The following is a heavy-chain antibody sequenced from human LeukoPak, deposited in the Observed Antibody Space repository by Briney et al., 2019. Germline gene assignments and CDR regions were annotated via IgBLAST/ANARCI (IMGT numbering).Heavy chain of an antibody. CDR1: GYTFTSYG. V-gene: IGHV1-69*04. Sequence: ASVKVSCKASGYTFTSYGISWVRQAPGQGLEWMGRIIPILGIANYAQKFQGRVTITADKSTSTAYMELSSLRSEDTAVYYCARNMDSSGYYYSDYWGQGTLVTVSS. CDR2: IIPILGIA. J-gene: IGHJ4*02. D-gene: IGHD3-22*01. CDR3: ARNMDSSGYYYSDY.